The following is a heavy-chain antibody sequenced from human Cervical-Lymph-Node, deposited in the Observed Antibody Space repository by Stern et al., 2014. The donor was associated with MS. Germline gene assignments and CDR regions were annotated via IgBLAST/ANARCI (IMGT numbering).Heavy chain of an antibody. J-gene: IGHJ5*02. Sequence: VQLVQSGGGVVQPGRSLRLSCAASGLTFSTYGMHWVRQAPGKGLEWVAVIFADESRKFYGDSVKGRFTISRDNSKNTLYLQMNSLRPEDTAVYYCAKGDNWRRLNPWGQGALVTVSS. CDR1: GLTFSTYG. V-gene: IGHV3-30*18. CDR3: AKGDNWRRLNP. CDR2: IFADESRK. D-gene: IGHD1-20*01.